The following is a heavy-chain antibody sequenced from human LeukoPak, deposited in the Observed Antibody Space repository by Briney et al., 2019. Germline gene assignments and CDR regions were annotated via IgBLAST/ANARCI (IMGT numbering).Heavy chain of an antibody. CDR2: INTNTGNP. Sequence: ASVKVSCKASVYTFTNYAINWVRQAPGQGLEWMGWINTNTGNPTYVQGFTGRFVFPLDTSVSTAYLQISSLKAEDTAVYYCARALTVAGGKYFQHWGQGTLVTVSS. CDR3: ARALTVAGGKYFQH. J-gene: IGHJ1*01. CDR1: VYTFTNYA. V-gene: IGHV7-4-1*02. D-gene: IGHD6-13*01.